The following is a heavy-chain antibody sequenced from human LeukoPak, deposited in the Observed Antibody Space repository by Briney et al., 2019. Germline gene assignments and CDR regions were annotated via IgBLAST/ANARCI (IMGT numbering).Heavy chain of an antibody. CDR2: INPKSGGT. Sequence: ASVKVSCKASGYSFIDYYMHWVRQAPGQGLEWMRWINPKSGGTNYAQKFQDRVTMTTDTSISTAYMELSRLTSDDTAVYYCAPATMTFDYWGQGTLVTVSS. J-gene: IGHJ4*02. CDR1: GYSFIDYY. CDR3: APATMTFDY. D-gene: IGHD5-24*01. V-gene: IGHV1-2*02.